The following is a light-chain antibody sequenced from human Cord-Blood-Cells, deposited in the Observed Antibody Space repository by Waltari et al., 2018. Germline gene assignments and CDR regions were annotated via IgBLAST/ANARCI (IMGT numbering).Light chain of an antibody. V-gene: IGKV1-5*03. CDR2: KAS. CDR3: QQYNSYSGYT. J-gene: IGKJ2*01. Sequence: DLQMTQSPSTPSASVGDRVTITCRASQSISSWLAWYQQKPGKAPKLLTYKASSLESGVPSRFSGSGSGTEFTLTISSLQPDDFATYYCQQYNSYSGYTFGQGTKLEIK. CDR1: QSISSW.